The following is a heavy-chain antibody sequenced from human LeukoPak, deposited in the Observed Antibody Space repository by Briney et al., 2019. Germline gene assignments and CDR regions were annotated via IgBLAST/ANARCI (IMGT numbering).Heavy chain of an antibody. D-gene: IGHD2-15*01. CDR2: ISGGVDST. J-gene: IGHJ4*02. Sequence: GGSLRLSCVGSGFIFGKYAMTWVRQAPGEGLEWVSTISGGVDSTWNADSVKGRFTVSRDNSKNTLYLQMSSLRVEDTAVYYCAKRGSSETMWYPFDYWGQGTLVTVSS. CDR1: GFIFGKYA. V-gene: IGHV3-23*01. CDR3: AKRGSSETMWYPFDY.